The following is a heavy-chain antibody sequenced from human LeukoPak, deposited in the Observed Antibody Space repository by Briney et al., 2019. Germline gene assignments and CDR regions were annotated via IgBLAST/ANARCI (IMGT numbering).Heavy chain of an antibody. CDR2: ISYDDGSNK. CDR3: ARESGGNTACYFDY. V-gene: IGHV3-30*04. CDR1: GFTVSSNY. J-gene: IGHJ4*02. D-gene: IGHD2-2*02. Sequence: GGSLRLSCAASGFTVSSNYMSWVRQAPGKGLESVAVISYDDGSNKYYSDYVNGAFPIHRDNSNHKLYMQMNSVRTEDTAMYYCARESGGNTACYFDYWGQGTLVTVSS.